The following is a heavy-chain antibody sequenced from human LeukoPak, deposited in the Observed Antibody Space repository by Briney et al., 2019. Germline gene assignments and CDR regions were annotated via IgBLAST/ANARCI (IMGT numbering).Heavy chain of an antibody. CDR3: ASTYYGSGSYYGWFDP. D-gene: IGHD3-10*01. Sequence: SETLSLTCTVSGGSISSSSYYWGWIRQPPGTGLEWIGSIYHSGSTYYNPSLKSRVTISVDTSKNQFSLKLSSVTAADTAVYYCASTYYGSGSYYGWFDPWGQGTLVTVSS. CDR1: GGSISSSSYY. CDR2: IYHSGST. J-gene: IGHJ5*02. V-gene: IGHV4-39*07.